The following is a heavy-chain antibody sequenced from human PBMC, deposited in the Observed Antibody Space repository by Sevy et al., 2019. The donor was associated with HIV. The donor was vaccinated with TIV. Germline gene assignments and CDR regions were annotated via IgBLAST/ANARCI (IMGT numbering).Heavy chain of an antibody. CDR2: IRYDGSNK. D-gene: IGHD1-7*01. J-gene: IGHJ6*03. V-gene: IGHV3-30*02. CDR3: AKVPAGGTTLYYYYYMDV. Sequence: GESLKISCAASGFTFSSYGMHWVRQAPGKGLEWVASIRYDGSNKYYADSVKGRFTISRDNSKNTLYLQMNSLRAEDTAVYYCAKVPAGGTTLYYYYYMDVWGKWTTVTVSS. CDR1: GFTFSSYG.